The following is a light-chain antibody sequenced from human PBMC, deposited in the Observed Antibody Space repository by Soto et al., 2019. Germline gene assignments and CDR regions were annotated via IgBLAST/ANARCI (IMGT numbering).Light chain of an antibody. V-gene: IGLV2-14*01. CDR3: SSYTSSSTLVI. CDR2: EVS. Sequence: QSVLTQPASVSGSPGQSITISCTGTGSDVGGYDYVSWYQQHPGKAPKLMIYEVSNRPSGVSNRFSGSKSANTASLTISGLQAEDEADYFCSSYTSSSTLVIFGGGTKVTVL. J-gene: IGLJ2*01. CDR1: GSDVGGYDY.